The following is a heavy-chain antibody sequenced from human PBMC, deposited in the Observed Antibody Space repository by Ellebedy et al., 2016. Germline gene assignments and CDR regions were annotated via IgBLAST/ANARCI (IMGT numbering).Heavy chain of an antibody. CDR2: ISSDGNLE. CDR1: GITFSASP. CDR3: AKGIVPGKWYFDL. J-gene: IGHJ2*01. Sequence: GGSLRLSCAASGITFSASPMHWVRQAPGKGVEWVAAISSDGNLEYYADSVRGRFSISRDNSKNTLYLRMHPLTPEDTARYYCAKGIVPGKWYFDLWGRGTLVTVSS. D-gene: IGHD1-26*01. V-gene: IGHV3-30*04.